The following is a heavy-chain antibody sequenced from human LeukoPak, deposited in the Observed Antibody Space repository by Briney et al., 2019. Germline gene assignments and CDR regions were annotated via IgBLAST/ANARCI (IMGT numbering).Heavy chain of an antibody. V-gene: IGHV1-18*01. J-gene: IGHJ3*02. CDR1: GYTFTSYG. CDR2: ISAYNGNT. D-gene: IGHD6-19*01. CDR3: ARVRVADDAFDI. Sequence: ASVKVSCKASGYTFTSYGISWVRQAPGQGLEWMGWISAYNGNTNYAQKPQGRVTMTTDTSTSTAYMELRSLRSDDTAVYYCARVRVADDAFDIWGQGTMVTVSS.